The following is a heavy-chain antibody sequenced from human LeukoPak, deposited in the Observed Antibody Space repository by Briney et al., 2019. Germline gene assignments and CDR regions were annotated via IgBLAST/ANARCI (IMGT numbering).Heavy chain of an antibody. CDR3: ARGYSYGYGGFGY. Sequence: SVNVSCKASGGTFSSYAISWVRQAPGQGLEWMGGIIPIFGTANYAQKFQGRVTITADESTSTAYMELSSLRSEDTAVYYCARGYSYGYGGFGYWGQGTLVTVSS. CDR2: IIPIFGTA. V-gene: IGHV1-69*13. J-gene: IGHJ4*02. D-gene: IGHD5-18*01. CDR1: GGTFSSYA.